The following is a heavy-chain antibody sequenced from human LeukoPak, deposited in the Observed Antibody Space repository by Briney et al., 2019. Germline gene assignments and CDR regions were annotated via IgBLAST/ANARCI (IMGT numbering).Heavy chain of an antibody. Sequence: SVRVSCKASGGTFSSYAISWVRQAPGQGLEWMGRIIPIFGIANYAQKFQGRVTITADKSTSTAYMELSSLRSEDTAVYYCARHSYYYDSSGYYLVDWGQGTLVTVSS. CDR2: IIPIFGIA. CDR3: ARHSYYYDSSGYYLVD. V-gene: IGHV1-69*04. J-gene: IGHJ4*02. CDR1: GGTFSSYA. D-gene: IGHD3-22*01.